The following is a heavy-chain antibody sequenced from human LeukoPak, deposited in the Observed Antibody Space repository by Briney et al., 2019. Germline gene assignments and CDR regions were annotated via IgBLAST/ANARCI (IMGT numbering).Heavy chain of an antibody. CDR3: ARARLDSSGRFDY. V-gene: IGHV4-59*02. D-gene: IGHD3-22*01. J-gene: IGHJ4*02. CDR1: GGSVSSYY. Sequence: SETLSLTCSVSGGSVSSYYWSWIRQSPGKGLEWIGYIHNSGRTNYNPSLKSRVTGFVDTSKNQVSLRLSSVTAADTAVYYCARARLDSSGRFDYWGQGTLVTVSS. CDR2: IHNSGRT.